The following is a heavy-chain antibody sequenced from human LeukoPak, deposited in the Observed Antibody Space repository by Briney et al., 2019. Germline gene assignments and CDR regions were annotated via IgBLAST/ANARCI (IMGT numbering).Heavy chain of an antibody. CDR3: ARDLSTKY. J-gene: IGHJ1*01. CDR2: VYHSGRT. V-gene: IGHV4-59*01. Sequence: SETLSLTCNVSGASIFNYYWSWIRQAPGKGLEWIGYVYHSGRTNSNPSLGSRVTLSVDTSTSQFSLNLTSVTTADTAVYFCARDLSTKYWGQGTLVLVSS. CDR1: GASIFNYY. D-gene: IGHD2-8*01.